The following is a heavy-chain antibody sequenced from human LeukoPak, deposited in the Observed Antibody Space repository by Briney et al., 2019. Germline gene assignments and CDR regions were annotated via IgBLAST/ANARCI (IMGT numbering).Heavy chain of an antibody. D-gene: IGHD2-2*01. CDR2: IWYDGSNK. J-gene: IGHJ6*02. V-gene: IGHV3-33*01. CDR1: GFTFSSYG. CDR3: ARDIVVPAAIPYYYYGMDV. Sequence: GGSLRLSCAASGFTFSSYGMHWVRQAPGKGLEWVAVIWYDGSNKYYADSVKGRFTISRDNSKNTLYLQMNSLRAEDTAVYYCARDIVVPAAIPYYYYGMDVWAKGPRSPSP.